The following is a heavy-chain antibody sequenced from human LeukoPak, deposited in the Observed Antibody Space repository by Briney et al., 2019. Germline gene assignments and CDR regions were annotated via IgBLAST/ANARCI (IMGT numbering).Heavy chain of an antibody. CDR2: ISWNSGSI. J-gene: IGHJ4*02. D-gene: IGHD6-19*01. Sequence: GRSLRLSCAASGFTFDDYAMHWVRQAPGKGLEWVSGISWNSGSIGYADSVKGRFTISRDNAKNPLYLQMNSLRAEDTALYYCAKGRYSSGWYYFDYWGQGTLVTVSS. CDR3: AKGRYSSGWYYFDY. CDR1: GFTFDDYA. V-gene: IGHV3-9*01.